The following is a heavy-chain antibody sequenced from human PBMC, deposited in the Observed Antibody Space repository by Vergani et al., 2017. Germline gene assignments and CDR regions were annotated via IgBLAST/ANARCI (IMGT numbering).Heavy chain of an antibody. J-gene: IGHJ6*02. Sequence: QVQLLQSGAEVKKPGATVKVSCNASGYTFTGYYLHWVRQAPGQGLGWMGWINPNRGNTGYAQKFQGRATMTRNAPISTADLELRSLRSEDTAVYYCARPEHTGYGMDVWGQGTTVTVSS. CDR1: GYTFTGYY. V-gene: IGHV1-8*02. CDR3: ARPEHTGYGMDV. D-gene: IGHD1-14*01. CDR2: INPNRGNT.